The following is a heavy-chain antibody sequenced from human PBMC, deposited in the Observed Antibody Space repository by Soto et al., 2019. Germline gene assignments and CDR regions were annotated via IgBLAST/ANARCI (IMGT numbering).Heavy chain of an antibody. Sequence: ASVKVSCKASGYTFTGYYMHWVRQAPGQGLEWMGWINPNSGGTNYAQKFQGWVTMTRDTSISTAYMELSRLRSDDTAVYYCARAPPYYYGSGSYLFDYWGQGTLVTSPQ. J-gene: IGHJ4*02. CDR2: INPNSGGT. V-gene: IGHV1-2*04. CDR3: ARAPPYYYGSGSYLFDY. D-gene: IGHD3-10*01. CDR1: GYTFTGYY.